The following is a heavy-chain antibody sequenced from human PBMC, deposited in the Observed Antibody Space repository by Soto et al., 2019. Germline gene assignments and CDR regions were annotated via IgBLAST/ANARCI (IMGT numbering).Heavy chain of an antibody. CDR2: IYSGGST. D-gene: IGHD3-3*01. Sequence: EVQLVESGGGLVQPGGSLRLSCAASGFTVSSNYMSWVRQAPGKGLEWVSVIYSGGSTYYADSVKGRFTISRHNSKNTLYLQMNSLRAEDTAVYYCARDFSRFSSSWLVMDVWGKGTTVTVSS. CDR1: GFTVSSNY. J-gene: IGHJ6*03. CDR3: ARDFSRFSSSWLVMDV. V-gene: IGHV3-53*04.